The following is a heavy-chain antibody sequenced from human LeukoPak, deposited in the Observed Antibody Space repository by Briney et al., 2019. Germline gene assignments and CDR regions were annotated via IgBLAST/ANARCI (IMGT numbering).Heavy chain of an antibody. V-gene: IGHV1-2*02. Sequence: ASVKVSCKASGYTFTGYYMHWVRQAPGQGLEWMGWINPNSGRTNYAQKFQGRVTMTRDTSISTAYMELSRLRSDDTAVYYCASRPYYDSSGYFDYWDQGTLVTVSS. D-gene: IGHD3-22*01. CDR2: INPNSGRT. CDR3: ASRPYYDSSGYFDY. CDR1: GYTFTGYY. J-gene: IGHJ4*02.